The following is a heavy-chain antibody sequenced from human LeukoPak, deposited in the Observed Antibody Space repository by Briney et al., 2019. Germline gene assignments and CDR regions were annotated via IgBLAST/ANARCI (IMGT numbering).Heavy chain of an antibody. Sequence: KPSETLSLTCAVYGGSFIDYHWTWIRQPPGKGLECIGESDHSGSTYYNPSLKSRVTISVDTSKNQFSLKLSSVTAADTAVYYCARRDTSGRFGRFDPWGQGTLVTVSS. CDR2: SDHSGST. V-gene: IGHV4-34*01. CDR3: ARRDTSGRFGRFDP. D-gene: IGHD6-19*01. J-gene: IGHJ5*02. CDR1: GGSFIDYH.